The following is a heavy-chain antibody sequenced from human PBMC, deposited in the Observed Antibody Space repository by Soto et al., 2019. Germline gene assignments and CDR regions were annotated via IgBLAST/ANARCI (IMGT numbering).Heavy chain of an antibody. CDR2: ISGSGGST. CDR3: AKRQARYCSGGSCYSGDAFDI. V-gene: IGHV3-23*01. CDR1: GFTFSSYA. J-gene: IGHJ3*02. Sequence: EVQLLESGGGLVQPGGSLRLSCAASGFTFSSYAMSWVRPAPGKGLEWVSAISGSGGSTYYADSVKGRFTISRDNSTNTLYLQMNSLRAEDTAVYYCAKRQARYCSGGSCYSGDAFDIWGQGTMVTVSS. D-gene: IGHD2-15*01.